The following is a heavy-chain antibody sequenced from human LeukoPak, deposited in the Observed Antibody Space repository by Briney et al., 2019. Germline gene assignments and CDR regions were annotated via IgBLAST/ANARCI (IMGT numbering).Heavy chain of an antibody. Sequence: GGSLRLSCAASGFTFSDCWMHWVRQAPGKGLEWVSRINTDGSTINYADSVKGRFTVSRDNAKNTMYLQMNSLRAEDSAVYYCARALGYSYGYGIYWGQGALVTVSS. CDR3: ARALGYSYGYGIY. D-gene: IGHD5-18*01. CDR1: GFTFSDCW. CDR2: INTDGSTI. V-gene: IGHV3-74*01. J-gene: IGHJ4*02.